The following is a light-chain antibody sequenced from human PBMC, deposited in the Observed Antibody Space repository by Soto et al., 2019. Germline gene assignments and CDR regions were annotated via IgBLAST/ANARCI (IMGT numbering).Light chain of an antibody. CDR1: SSDVGGYNY. CDR2: DVS. CDR3: SSYTSTSTLYV. J-gene: IGLJ1*01. Sequence: QSVLTQPASVSGSPGQSITISCTGTSSDVGGYNYVSWYQQHPGKAPKLMIYDVSNRPSGVSNRFSGSKSGYTASLTISGLQAEDEADYYCSSYTSTSTLYVLGSGTKVTVL. V-gene: IGLV2-14*03.